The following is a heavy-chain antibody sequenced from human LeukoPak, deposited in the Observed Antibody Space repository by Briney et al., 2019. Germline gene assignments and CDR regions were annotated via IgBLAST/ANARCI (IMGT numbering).Heavy chain of an antibody. Sequence: SETLSLTCTVSGGSISSYYWSWIRQPPGKGLEWIGYIYYSGSTNYNPSLKSRVTISVDTSKNQFSLKLSSVTAADTAVYYCARAGDTVTSEDYYYYGLDVWGRGTTVTVSS. D-gene: IGHD4-17*01. V-gene: IGHV4-59*01. CDR2: IYYSGST. CDR1: GGSISSYY. CDR3: ARAGDTVTSEDYYYYGLDV. J-gene: IGHJ6*02.